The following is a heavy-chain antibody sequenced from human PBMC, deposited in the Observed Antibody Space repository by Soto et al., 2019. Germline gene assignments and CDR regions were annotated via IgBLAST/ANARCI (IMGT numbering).Heavy chain of an antibody. D-gene: IGHD6-19*01. V-gene: IGHV3-30*18. CDR3: AKDDSSGWYVGYYYGMDV. CDR2: ISYDGSNK. Sequence: QVQLVESGGGVVQPGRSLRLSCAASGFTFSSYGMHWVRQAPGKGLEWVAVISYDGSNKYYADSVKGRFTISRDNSKNTLYLQMNSLRAEDTAVYYCAKDDSSGWYVGYYYGMDVWGQGTTVTVSS. J-gene: IGHJ6*02. CDR1: GFTFSSYG.